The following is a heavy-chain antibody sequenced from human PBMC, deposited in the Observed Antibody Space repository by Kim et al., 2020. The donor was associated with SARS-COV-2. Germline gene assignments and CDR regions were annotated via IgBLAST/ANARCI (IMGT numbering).Heavy chain of an antibody. J-gene: IGHJ4*02. V-gene: IGHV3-43*02. CDR1: GFTFDDYA. Sequence: GGSLRLSCAASGFTFDDYAMHWVRQAPGKGLEWVSLISGDGGSTYYADSVKGRFTISRDNSKNSLYLQMNSLRTEDTALYYCVCVTGVVAATPFDYWGQGTLVTVSS. CDR3: VCVTGVVAATPFDY. D-gene: IGHD2-15*01. CDR2: ISGDGGST.